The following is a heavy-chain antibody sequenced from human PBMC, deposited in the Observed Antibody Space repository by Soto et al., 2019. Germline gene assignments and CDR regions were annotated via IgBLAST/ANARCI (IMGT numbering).Heavy chain of an antibody. D-gene: IGHD1-1*01. CDR3: GRDPQLERGPWYYYMDV. Sequence: ASVTLSCQASGYTFTSYAMHWVRQAPGQRLEWMGWINAGNGNTKYSQKFQGRVTITRDTSASTAYMELSSLRSEDTAVYYCGRDPQLERGPWYYYMDVWGKGTTVTVSS. CDR2: INAGNGNT. V-gene: IGHV1-3*01. CDR1: GYTFTSYA. J-gene: IGHJ6*03.